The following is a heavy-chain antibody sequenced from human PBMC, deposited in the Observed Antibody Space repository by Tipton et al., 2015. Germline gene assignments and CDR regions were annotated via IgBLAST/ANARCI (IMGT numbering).Heavy chain of an antibody. CDR2: IQPGDSQT. CDR1: NYNFPNYW. D-gene: IGHD6-13*01. V-gene: IGHV5-51*01. Sequence: QLVQSGAEVKKPGESLKISCKASNYNFPNYWIGWVRQMPGKGLEWMGIIQPGDSQTRYSPSFQGQVTFSVDKSISTAYLQWSGLKASDSAMYYCARHVLGVAAAGLALDVWGQGTTVTVSS. CDR3: ARHVLGVAAAGLALDV. J-gene: IGHJ6*02.